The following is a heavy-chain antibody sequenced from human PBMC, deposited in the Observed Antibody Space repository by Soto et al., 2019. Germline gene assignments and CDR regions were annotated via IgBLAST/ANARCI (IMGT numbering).Heavy chain of an antibody. CDR3: ARAGRITGGGFDY. J-gene: IGHJ4*02. CDR2: FYYSGGT. CDR1: GGSISRGDYY. Sequence: PSETLSLTCTFSGGSISRGDYYWSWIRQPPGKGLEWIGYFYYSGGTYYNPSLESRLTISIDTSKNQFSLKLSSVTAADAAVYYCARAGRITGGGFDYWGQGTLVTVSS. V-gene: IGHV4-30-4*01. D-gene: IGHD3-10*01.